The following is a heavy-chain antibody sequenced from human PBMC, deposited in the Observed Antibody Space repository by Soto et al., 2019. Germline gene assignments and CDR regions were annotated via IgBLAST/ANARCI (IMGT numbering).Heavy chain of an antibody. J-gene: IGHJ6*02. D-gene: IGHD2-8*01. V-gene: IGHV1-2*04. CDR3: TREMGSYFNYGMDV. Sequence: ASVKVSCKATGYTFTDYYMHWVRQAPGQGLEWMGWVNPNSGGKKYAQRFQEWVTMTTDTAINTAYMELRRLKSGDTAVYYCTREMGSYFNYGMDVWGQGTTVTVSS. CDR2: VNPNSGGK. CDR1: GYTFTDYY.